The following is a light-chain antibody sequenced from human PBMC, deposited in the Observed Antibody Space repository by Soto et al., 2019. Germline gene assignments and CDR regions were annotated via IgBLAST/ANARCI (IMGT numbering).Light chain of an antibody. J-gene: IGKJ1*01. CDR2: GAS. V-gene: IGKV3-20*01. CDR1: QRRSRGA. CDR3: QQYGSSPRT. Sequence: EIVLPKSPGTLSLSPGERATLSCSASQRRSRGALDWYHHKHGQAPRLLIYGASSRATDIPNRFSGSGSGADCTLTLTRLEPEDFAVYYCQQYGSSPRTFGQGNKLEIK.